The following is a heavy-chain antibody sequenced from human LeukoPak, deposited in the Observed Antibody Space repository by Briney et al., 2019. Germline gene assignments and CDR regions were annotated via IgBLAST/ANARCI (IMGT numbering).Heavy chain of an antibody. Sequence: GGSLRLSCAASGFTFDDYAMHWVRQAPGKGLEWVSGISWNSGSIGYADSVKGRFTISRDNAKNSLYLQMNSLRAEDTALYYCAKGGLVSLEAFDYWGQGTLVTVSS. CDR1: GFTFDDYA. CDR3: AKGGLVSLEAFDY. V-gene: IGHV3-9*01. D-gene: IGHD3/OR15-3a*01. J-gene: IGHJ4*02. CDR2: ISWNSGSI.